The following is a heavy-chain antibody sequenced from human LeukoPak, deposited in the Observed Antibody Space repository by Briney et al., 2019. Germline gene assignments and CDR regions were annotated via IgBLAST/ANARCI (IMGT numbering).Heavy chain of an antibody. D-gene: IGHD1-1*01. V-gene: IGHV6-1*01. Sequence: SQTLSLTCAISGDSVSSNSVAWNWIRQPPSRGLEWLGRTYYRSQWYNAYAVSVKSRISINPDTSENQFSLQLNSVTPEDTAIYYCARGYNWSFDYWGQGTLVTVSS. CDR2: TYYRSQWYN. CDR3: ARGYNWSFDY. CDR1: GDSVSSNSVA. J-gene: IGHJ4*02.